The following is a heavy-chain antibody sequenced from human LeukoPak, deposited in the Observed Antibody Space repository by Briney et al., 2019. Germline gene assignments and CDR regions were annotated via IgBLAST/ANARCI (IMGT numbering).Heavy chain of an antibody. CDR3: ARLNGNYFDY. V-gene: IGHV5-51*01. Sequence: GESLQISCQASGYGFTTYWIGWVRPVPGKGLEWVGIIYPADSTAKYSPSFQGQVTISADKSISTAYLQWSSLKASDTAMYYCARLNGNYFDYWGQGTLVTVSS. CDR1: GYGFTTYW. D-gene: IGHD1-1*01. CDR2: IYPADSTA. J-gene: IGHJ4*02.